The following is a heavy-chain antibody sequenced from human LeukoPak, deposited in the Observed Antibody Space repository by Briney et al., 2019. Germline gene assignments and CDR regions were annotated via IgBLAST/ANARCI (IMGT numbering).Heavy chain of an antibody. CDR2: ISGSGGST. D-gene: IGHD3-10*01. J-gene: IGHJ4*02. CDR3: ATLNYGPYYFDY. CDR1: GFTFSSYA. V-gene: IGHV3-23*01. Sequence: GGSLRLSCAASGFTFSSYAMSWVRQAPGKGLEWVSAISGSGGSTYYADSVKGRFTISSDNSKNTLYLQMNSLRAEDTAVYYCATLNYGPYYFDYWGQGTLVTVSS.